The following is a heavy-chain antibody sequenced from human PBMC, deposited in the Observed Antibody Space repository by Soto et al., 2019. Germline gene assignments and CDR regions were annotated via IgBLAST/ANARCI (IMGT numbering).Heavy chain of an antibody. CDR1: GFSLSTSGMC. J-gene: IGHJ6*02. Sequence: SGPTLVNPTQTLTLTCTFSGFSLSTSGMCVSWIRQPPGKALEWLALIDWDDDKYYSTSLKTRLTISKDTSKNQVVLRMTNLDPVDSALYYCARGKYSSPRGGLDVWGQGTPVTVSS. D-gene: IGHD4-4*01. CDR2: IDWDDDK. CDR3: ARGKYSSPRGGLDV. V-gene: IGHV2-70*01.